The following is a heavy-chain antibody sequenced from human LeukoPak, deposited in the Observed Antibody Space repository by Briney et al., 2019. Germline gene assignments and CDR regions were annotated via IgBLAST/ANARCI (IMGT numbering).Heavy chain of an antibody. CDR2: IYPGDSDT. CDR3: ARTMFGGNSDAFDI. CDR1: GYNFISYW. D-gene: IGHD4-23*01. V-gene: IGHV5-51*01. J-gene: IGHJ3*02. Sequence: GESLKISCKGSGYNFISYWIAWVRQMPGKGLEWMGIIYPGDSDTRYSPSFQGQVTLSADKSISTAYLQWSSLKASDTAMYYCARTMFGGNSDAFDIWGQGTMVTVSS.